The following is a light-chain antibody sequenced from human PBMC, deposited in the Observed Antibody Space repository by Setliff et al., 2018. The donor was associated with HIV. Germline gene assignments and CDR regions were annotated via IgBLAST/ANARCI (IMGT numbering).Light chain of an antibody. Sequence: SYELTQPPSVSVAPGKTVRITCGGNNIGSKSVHWYQQKPGQAPVLVIYYDSDRPSGIPERFSGSNSGNTATLTISWVEAGDEADYYCQVWDSSSDHYVFGTGTKVTVL. CDR3: QVWDSSSDHYV. CDR1: NIGSKS. CDR2: YDS. J-gene: IGLJ1*01. V-gene: IGLV3-21*04.